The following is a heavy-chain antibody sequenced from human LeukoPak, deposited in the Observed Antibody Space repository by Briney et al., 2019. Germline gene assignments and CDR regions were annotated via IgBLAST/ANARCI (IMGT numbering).Heavy chain of an antibody. CDR3: AKGTTDYGSGYGMDV. D-gene: IGHD3-10*01. CDR2: ISGIATGGNT. V-gene: IGHV3-23*01. CDR1: GFTFTDYA. Sequence: GGSLRLSCATSGFTFTDYAMNWVRQAPGKGLEWVSAISGIATGGNTYYRDSVKGQFTISRDNSKNMLYLEMNSLRAEDTAVYYCAKGTTDYGSGYGMDVWGKGATVTVSS. J-gene: IGHJ6*04.